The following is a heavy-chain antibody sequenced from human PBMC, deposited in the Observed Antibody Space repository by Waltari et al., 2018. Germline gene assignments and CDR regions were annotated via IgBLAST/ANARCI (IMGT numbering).Heavy chain of an antibody. V-gene: IGHV4-59*01. CDR1: GGSIRGYY. J-gene: IGHJ4*02. Sequence: QVQLQESGPGLVKPSETLSLTCTVSGGSIRGYYWSWIRQPPGKGLEWMGYIYYSGSTNYNPSLKGRVTISVDTSKNQFSLKLSSVTAADTAVYYCARHLGSGTYPFDYWGQGTLVTVSS. CDR3: ARHLGSGTYPFDY. CDR2: IYYSGST. D-gene: IGHD3-10*01.